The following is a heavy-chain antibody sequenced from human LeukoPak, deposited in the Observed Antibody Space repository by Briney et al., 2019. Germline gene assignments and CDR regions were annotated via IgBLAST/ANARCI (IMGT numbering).Heavy chain of an antibody. CDR1: GYTFTGYY. CDR2: INPNSGGT. D-gene: IGHD6-13*01. J-gene: IGHJ4*02. CDR3: AREDSSSWYFDY. V-gene: IGHV1-2*02. Sequence: ASVKVSCKASGYTFTGYYMHWVRQAPGQGLEWMGWINPNSGGTNYVQKFQGRVTMTRDTSISTAYMELSRLRSDDTAVYYCAREDSSSWYFDYWGQGTLVTVSS.